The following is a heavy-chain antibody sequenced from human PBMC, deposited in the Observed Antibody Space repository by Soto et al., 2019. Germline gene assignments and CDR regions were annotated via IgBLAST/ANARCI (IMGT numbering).Heavy chain of an antibody. J-gene: IGHJ5*02. Sequence: ASVKVSCKASGYTFTSYGISWVRQAPGQGLEWMGWISPNSGNTSYAQKFQGRVTMTTNTSTSTAYMELSSLRSEDTAVYYCARGSPSYQLLPWGQGTLVTVS. D-gene: IGHD2-2*01. CDR3: ARGSPSYQLLP. CDR2: ISPNSGNT. V-gene: IGHV1-18*01. CDR1: GYTFTSYG.